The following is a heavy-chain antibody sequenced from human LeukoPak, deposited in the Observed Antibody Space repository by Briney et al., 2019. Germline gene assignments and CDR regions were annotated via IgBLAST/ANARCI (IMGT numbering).Heavy chain of an antibody. V-gene: IGHV3-23*01. CDR3: ARAMMVVANLWGVFDY. J-gene: IGHJ4*02. CDR1: GFTFSSYA. Sequence: GGSLRLSCAASGFTFSSYAMSWVRQAPGKGLEWVSGISGGGGSTYYADSVKGRFTISRDNSKNMVYLQMNSLRAEDTAVYYCARAMMVVANLWGVFDYWGQGTLVTVSS. D-gene: IGHD3-22*01. CDR2: ISGGGGST.